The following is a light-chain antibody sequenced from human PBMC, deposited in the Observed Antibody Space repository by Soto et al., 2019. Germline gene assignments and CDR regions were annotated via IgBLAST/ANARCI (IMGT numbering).Light chain of an antibody. CDR1: RSNIGSNA. J-gene: IGLJ3*02. V-gene: IGLV1-44*01. Sequence: QSVLTQPPLASGTPGQRVTISCSGSRSNIGSNAVSWYQQLPGTAPKLLIYNDNQRPSGVPDRFSASKSGTSASLAISGLQSKDEADYYCAAWDDSLNARGVFGGGTKLTVL. CDR2: NDN. CDR3: AAWDDSLNARGV.